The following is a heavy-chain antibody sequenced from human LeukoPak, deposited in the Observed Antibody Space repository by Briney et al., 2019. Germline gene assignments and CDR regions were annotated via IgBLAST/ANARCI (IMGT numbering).Heavy chain of an antibody. V-gene: IGHV4-34*01. CDR2: INHSGST. CDR3: ARTLITYYYDSSGYYHFDY. D-gene: IGHD3-22*01. Sequence: PSETLSLTCAVYGGSFSGYYWSWIRQPPGKGLEWIGEINHSGSTNYNPSLKGRVTISVDTSKNQFSLKLSSVTAADTAVYYCARTLITYYYDSSGYYHFDYWGQGTLVTVSS. CDR1: GGSFSGYY. J-gene: IGHJ4*02.